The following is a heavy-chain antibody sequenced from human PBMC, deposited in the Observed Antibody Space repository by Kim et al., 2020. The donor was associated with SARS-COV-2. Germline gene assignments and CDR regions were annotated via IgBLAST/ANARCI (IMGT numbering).Heavy chain of an antibody. CDR3: ASSSGLDY. D-gene: IGHD6-19*01. V-gene: IGHV3-23*01. Sequence: GTKHYADSWKRRFTISRDDSKNTLYLQMNSLRAEETAVYYCASSSGLDYWGQGTLVTVSS. J-gene: IGHJ4*02. CDR2: GTK.